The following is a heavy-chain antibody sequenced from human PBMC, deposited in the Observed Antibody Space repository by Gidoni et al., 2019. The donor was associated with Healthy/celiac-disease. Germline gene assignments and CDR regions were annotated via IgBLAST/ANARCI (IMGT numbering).Heavy chain of an antibody. CDR2: IFYSGGP. D-gene: IGHD6-25*01. Sequence: QLQLQESGPGLVKPSETLSLTCTVSGGSISSSSYYWGWIRQPPGKGLEWIGIIFYSGGPYYHPALKNRVHLSVDPSKNPFFLKLSFVTGAETAGSYCARHGRRQRQNGFDIWGQGTMVTGSS. CDR3: ARHGRRQRQNGFDI. CDR1: GGSISSSSYY. V-gene: IGHV4-39*01. J-gene: IGHJ3*02.